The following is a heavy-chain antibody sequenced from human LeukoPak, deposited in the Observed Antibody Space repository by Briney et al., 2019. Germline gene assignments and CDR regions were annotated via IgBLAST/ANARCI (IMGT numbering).Heavy chain of an antibody. CDR3: ARVSLRFGELLGPSVNTANWFDP. Sequence: ASVKVSCKASGGTFSSYAISWVRQAPGQGLEWMGGIIPIFGTANYAQKFQGRVTITTDESTSTAYTELSSLRSEDTAVYYCARVSLRFGELLGPSVNTANWFDPWGQGTLVTVSS. V-gene: IGHV1-69*05. J-gene: IGHJ5*02. D-gene: IGHD3-10*01. CDR1: GGTFSSYA. CDR2: IIPIFGTA.